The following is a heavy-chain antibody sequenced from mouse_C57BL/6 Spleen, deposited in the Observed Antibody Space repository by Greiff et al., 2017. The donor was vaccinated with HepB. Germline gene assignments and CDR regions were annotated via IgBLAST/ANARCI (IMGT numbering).Heavy chain of an antibody. CDR1: GYTFTSYG. D-gene: IGHD1-1*01. CDR2: IYPRSGNT. J-gene: IGHJ4*01. Sequence: VQLQESGAELARPGASVKLSCKASGYTFTSYGISWVKQRTGQGLEWTGEIYPRSGNTYYTEKFKGKATLTADKSSSTAYMELRSLTSEDSAVYFCARRFITTVVATYYAMDYWGQGTSVTVSS. CDR3: ARRFITTVVATYYAMDY. V-gene: IGHV1-81*01.